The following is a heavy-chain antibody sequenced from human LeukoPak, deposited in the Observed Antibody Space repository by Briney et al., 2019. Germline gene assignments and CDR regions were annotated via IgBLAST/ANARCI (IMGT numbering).Heavy chain of an antibody. CDR2: IYTSGST. CDR3: ATSSWYGEVQDY. CDR1: GGSISSGGYY. Sequence: SETLSLTCTVSGGSISSGGYYWSWIRQPAGKGLEWFGRIYTSGSTNYNPSLKSRVTMSVDTSKNQFSLKLSSVTAADTAVYYCATSSWYGEVQDYWGQGTLVTVSS. V-gene: IGHV4-61*02. J-gene: IGHJ4*02. D-gene: IGHD6-13*01.